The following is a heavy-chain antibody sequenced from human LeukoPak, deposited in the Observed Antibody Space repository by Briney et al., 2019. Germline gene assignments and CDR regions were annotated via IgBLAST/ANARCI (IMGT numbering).Heavy chain of an antibody. CDR1: GGSISSYY. CDR2: IYYSGST. J-gene: IGHJ4*02. V-gene: IGHV4-59*01. CDR3: ARALRAYCGGDCYSYYFDY. Sequence: SETLSLTCTVSGGSISSYYWSWIRQPPGKGLEWIGYIYYSGSTNYNPSLKSRVTISVDTSKNQFSLKLSSVTAADTAVYYCARALRAYCGGDCYSYYFDYWGQGTLVTVSS. D-gene: IGHD2-21*02.